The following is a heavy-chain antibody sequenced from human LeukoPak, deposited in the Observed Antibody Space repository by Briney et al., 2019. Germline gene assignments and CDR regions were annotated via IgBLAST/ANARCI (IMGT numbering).Heavy chain of an antibody. CDR1: GFIFTDYG. Sequence: GGSLRLSCAASGFIFTDYGMHWVRQAPGKGLEWLTFIRYDGSDKYYADSVKGRFTISRDNSRYTLYLQMNSLRAEDAAVYYCAKDRPNYYESNGHYYRRNGDYWGQGTLVTVSS. J-gene: IGHJ4*02. CDR2: IRYDGSDK. V-gene: IGHV3-30*02. D-gene: IGHD3-22*01. CDR3: AKDRPNYYESNGHYYRRNGDY.